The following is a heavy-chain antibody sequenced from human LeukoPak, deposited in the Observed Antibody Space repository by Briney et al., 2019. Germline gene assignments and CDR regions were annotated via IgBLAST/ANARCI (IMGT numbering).Heavy chain of an antibody. D-gene: IGHD6-13*01. CDR2: ISSSSTYI. J-gene: IGHJ6*02. Sequence: GGSLRLSCAASGFTFSSYNMNWVRQAPGKGLEWVSSISSSSTYIYYADSVKGRFTISRDNAKNSLYLQMNSLRAEDTAVYYCARFTASWYGDGAYYYYGMDVWGQGTTVTVSS. V-gene: IGHV3-21*01. CDR1: GFTFSSYN. CDR3: ARFTASWYGDGAYYYYGMDV.